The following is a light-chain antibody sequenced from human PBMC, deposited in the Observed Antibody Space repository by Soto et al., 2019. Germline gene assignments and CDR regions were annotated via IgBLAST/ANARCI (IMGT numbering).Light chain of an antibody. J-gene: IGLJ1*01. V-gene: IGLV2-23*01. CDR2: EAS. Sequence: QSALTQPASVSGSPGQSITISCTGTSSDVGSHNLVSWYQQYPGKAPKLIIFEASKRPSGVSNRFSGSKSGNTASLTISGLQAEVEADYYCCSYAGSYTYVFGTGTKVTVL. CDR3: CSYAGSYTYV. CDR1: SSDVGSHNL.